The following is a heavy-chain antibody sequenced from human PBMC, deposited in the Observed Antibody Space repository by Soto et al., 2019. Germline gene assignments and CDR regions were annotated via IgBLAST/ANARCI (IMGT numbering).Heavy chain of an antibody. D-gene: IGHD4-17*01. CDR1: GFTFRSYA. CDR3: AKEPSPVTGALDI. V-gene: IGHV3-23*01. Sequence: EVQLLESGGGLVQPGGSLRLSCAASGFTFRSYARSWVRQAPGQGLEWVSAISGSGGSTYYADSVKGRFTSSRDNSKNTLYLQSNSRRAEDTAVYYGAKEPSPVTGALDIWGQGTMVTVSS. J-gene: IGHJ3*02. CDR2: ISGSGGST.